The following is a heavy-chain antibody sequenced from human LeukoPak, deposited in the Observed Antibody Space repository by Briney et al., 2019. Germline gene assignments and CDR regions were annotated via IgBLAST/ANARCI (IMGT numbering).Heavy chain of an antibody. CDR3: ARDGGIAAAGTLDYFDY. Sequence: GRSLRLSCAASGFTFSSYAMHWVREAPGKGLEWVAVISYDGSNKYYADSVKGRFTISRDNSKNTLYLQINSLRAEDTAVYYCARDGGIAAAGTLDYFDYWGQGTPVTVSS. CDR1: GFTFSSYA. V-gene: IGHV3-30-3*01. CDR2: ISYDGSNK. J-gene: IGHJ4*02. D-gene: IGHD6-13*01.